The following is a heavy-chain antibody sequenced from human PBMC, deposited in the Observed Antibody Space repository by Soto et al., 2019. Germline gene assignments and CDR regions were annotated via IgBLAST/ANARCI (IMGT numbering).Heavy chain of an antibody. V-gene: IGHV1-69*13. Sequence: SVKVSCKASGCTFSSYRINWVRQAPGQGLEWVGGIVPIYRTADYAQKFQGRVTITADESARTAYLEVRSLKSQDTAVYYCARDSGAKLSSSWGQGTLVTVSS. CDR1: GCTFSSYR. J-gene: IGHJ4*02. D-gene: IGHD6-13*01. CDR3: ARDSGAKLSSS. CDR2: IVPIYRTA.